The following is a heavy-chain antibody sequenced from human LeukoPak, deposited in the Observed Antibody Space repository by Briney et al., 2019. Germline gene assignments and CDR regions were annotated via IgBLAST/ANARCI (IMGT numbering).Heavy chain of an antibody. J-gene: IGHJ5*02. CDR3: ASYDYVWGSYS. CDR2: IYHSGST. Sequence: SETLSLTCAVSGGSISSGGYSWSWIRQPPGKGLEWIGYIYHSGSTYYNPSLKSRVTISVDTSKNQFSLKLSSVTAADTAVYYCASYDYVWGSYSWGQETLVTVSS. CDR1: GGSISSGGYS. V-gene: IGHV4-30-2*05. D-gene: IGHD3-16*01.